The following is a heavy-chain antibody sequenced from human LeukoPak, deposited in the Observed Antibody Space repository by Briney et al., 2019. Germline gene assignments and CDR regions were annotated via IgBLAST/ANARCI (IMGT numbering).Heavy chain of an antibody. Sequence: PGGSLRLSCAASGFTFDDYGMSWVRQAPGKGLECVSGINWNGGSTGYADSVKGRFTISRDNAKNSLYLQMNSLRAEDTALYHCASSCSSTSCYGRDVWGKGTTVTVSS. D-gene: IGHD2-2*01. CDR2: INWNGGST. J-gene: IGHJ6*04. CDR1: GFTFDDYG. CDR3: ASSCSSTSCYGRDV. V-gene: IGHV3-20*01.